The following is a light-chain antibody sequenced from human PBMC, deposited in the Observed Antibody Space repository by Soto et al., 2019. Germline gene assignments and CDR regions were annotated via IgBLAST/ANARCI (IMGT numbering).Light chain of an antibody. J-gene: IGKJ2*01. CDR1: QSISNHY. CDR3: HQYGGSPRYT. V-gene: IGKV3-20*01. CDR2: GAS. Sequence: EIVLTQSPGTLSLSPGERATLSCRARQSISNHYLAWFQQKPGQAPRLLIYGASYRATGIPDRFSGSGSGTDFTLTITGLEPEDFAVYHCHQYGGSPRYTFGQGTKLEIK.